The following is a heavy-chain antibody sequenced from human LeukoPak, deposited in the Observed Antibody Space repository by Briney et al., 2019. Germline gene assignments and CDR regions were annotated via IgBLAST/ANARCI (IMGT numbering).Heavy chain of an antibody. CDR3: AKVMAVEDY. Sequence: GGSLRLSCAASRFTFINYAMSWVRQAPGKGLEWVSVISGSGDSTYYADSVKGRFTISRDDSKNTLYLQMNSLRTEDTAVYCCAKVMAVEDYWGQGTLVTVSS. V-gene: IGHV3-23*01. CDR2: ISGSGDST. J-gene: IGHJ4*02. D-gene: IGHD6-19*01. CDR1: RFTFINYA.